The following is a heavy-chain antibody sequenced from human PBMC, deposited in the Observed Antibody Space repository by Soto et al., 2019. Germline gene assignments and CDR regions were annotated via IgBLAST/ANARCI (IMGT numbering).Heavy chain of an antibody. J-gene: IGHJ4*02. CDR2: ISGSGGTT. CDR1: GFPFSSYA. D-gene: IGHD2-15*01. V-gene: IGHV3-23*01. CDR3: AKDRDSVMVVTATFDY. Sequence: GGSLRLSCASSGFPFSSYAMSWVRQAPGKGLEWVSIISGSGGTTFYADSVKGRFTISRDNSKNTLHLQMNSLRAEDTAVYYCAKDRDSVMVVTATFDYWGQGTQVTVSS.